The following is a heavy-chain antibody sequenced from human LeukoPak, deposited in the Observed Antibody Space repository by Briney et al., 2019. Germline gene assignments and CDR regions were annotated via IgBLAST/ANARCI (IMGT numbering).Heavy chain of an antibody. Sequence: PGGSLRLSCAASRFTSSNYALHWVRQAPGKGLEWVAEISYDGRNKNYVESVKGRFTISRDNSKNTLYLQMNSLRAEDTAVYYCARGVDTATTFDYWGQGTLVTV. J-gene: IGHJ4*02. D-gene: IGHD5-18*01. V-gene: IGHV3-30*04. CDR1: RFTSSNYA. CDR2: ISYDGRNK. CDR3: ARGVDTATTFDY.